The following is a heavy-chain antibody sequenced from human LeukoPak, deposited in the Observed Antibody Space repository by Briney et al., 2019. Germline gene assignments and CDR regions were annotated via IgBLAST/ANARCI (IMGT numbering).Heavy chain of an antibody. J-gene: IGHJ3*02. V-gene: IGHV3-53*01. CDR3: AREYYDNSGGEDAFDI. Sequence: GGSLRLSCAASGFTVSSNYMNWVRQAPGKGLEWVSVIYSGGSTFYADSVEGRFTISRDNSNNTLYLQMNSLRAEDTAMYYCAREYYDNSGGEDAFDIWGQGTMVTVSS. CDR1: GFTVSSNY. D-gene: IGHD3-22*01. CDR2: IYSGGST.